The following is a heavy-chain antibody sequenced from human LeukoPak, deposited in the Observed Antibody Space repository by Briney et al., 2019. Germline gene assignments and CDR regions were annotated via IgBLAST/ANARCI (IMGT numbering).Heavy chain of an antibody. CDR1: GFTFSSYA. J-gene: IGHJ6*03. D-gene: IGHD3-3*01. Sequence: GGSLRLSCAASGFTFSSYAMSWVRQAPGKGLEWVSAISGSGGSTYYADSVKGRFTISRDNSKNTLYLQMNSLRAEDTPVYYCAKEGHDFWSGYYGVDYYYYYYMDVWGKGTTVTVSS. CDR2: ISGSGGST. CDR3: AKEGHDFWSGYYGVDYYYYYYMDV. V-gene: IGHV3-23*01.